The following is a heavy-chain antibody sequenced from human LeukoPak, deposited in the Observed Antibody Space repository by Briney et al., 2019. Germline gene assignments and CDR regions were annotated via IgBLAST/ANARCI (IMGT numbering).Heavy chain of an antibody. D-gene: IGHD2-8*01. Sequence: PSETLSLTCTVSGASISSSNYYWGWIRQPPGKGLEWIGSIYYSGTTFYNPSLKSRVTISIDTSKSQFSLKVYSVTAADTAVYYCARLPRVAPKLIYWFDTWGQGTLVTVSS. CDR2: IYYSGTT. CDR1: GASISSSNYY. J-gene: IGHJ5*02. V-gene: IGHV4-39*01. CDR3: ARLPRVAPKLIYWFDT.